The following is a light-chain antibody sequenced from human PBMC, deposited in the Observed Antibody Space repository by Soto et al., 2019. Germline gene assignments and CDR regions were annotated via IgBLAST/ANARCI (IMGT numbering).Light chain of an antibody. V-gene: IGKV1-5*01. CDR1: EGISRW. Sequence: DIQMTQSPSTLSASVGDRVTITCRASEGISRWLAWYQQKPGKAPKLLIFDASTLESGVPSRFSGSGSGTEFTLTISSLQPDDFATYYCQQYNSYSFGQGTKVDIK. J-gene: IGKJ1*01. CDR2: DAS. CDR3: QQYNSYS.